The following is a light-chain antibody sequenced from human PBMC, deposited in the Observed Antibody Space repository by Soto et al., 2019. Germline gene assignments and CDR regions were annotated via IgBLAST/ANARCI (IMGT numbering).Light chain of an antibody. CDR1: QSVSSY. CDR3: QQYNNWPWT. Sequence: EIVMTQSPATLSVSPGERATLSCRASQSVSSYLAWYQQKPGQAPRLLIYDASNRATGIPDRFSASGSGTEYTLTISSLQSVDFAVYYCQQYNNWPWTVGKGTNVEI. CDR2: DAS. V-gene: IGKV3D-15*01. J-gene: IGKJ1*01.